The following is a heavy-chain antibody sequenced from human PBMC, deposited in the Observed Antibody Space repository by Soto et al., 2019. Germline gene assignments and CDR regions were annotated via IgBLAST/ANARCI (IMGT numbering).Heavy chain of an antibody. J-gene: IGHJ3*02. D-gene: IGHD4-17*01. V-gene: IGHV4-31*03. Sequence: TLCLTCTVSGGSISRGGYYWSWIRQLPGKGLEWIGYIYSNGYTYYNPSLESRVTISLDTSNNQFSLKLTSVTAADMAVYYCARSHDYGVFDIWGQGTMVT. CDR1: GGSISRGGYY. CDR2: IYSNGYT. CDR3: ARSHDYGVFDI.